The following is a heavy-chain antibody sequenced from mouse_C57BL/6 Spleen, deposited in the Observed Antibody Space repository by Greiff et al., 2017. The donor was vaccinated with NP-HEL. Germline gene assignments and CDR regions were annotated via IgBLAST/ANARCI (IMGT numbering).Heavy chain of an antibody. V-gene: IGHV1-15*01. CDR2: IDPETGGT. J-gene: IGHJ2*01. CDR3: TRYYFYFDY. D-gene: IGHD1-1*01. CDR1: GYTFTDYE. Sequence: VQLQQSGAELVRPGASVTLSCKASGYTFTDYEMHWVKQTPVHGLEWIGAIDPETGGTAYNQKFKGKAILTADKSSSTAYMELRSLTSEDSAVYYCTRYYFYFDYWGQGTTLTVSS.